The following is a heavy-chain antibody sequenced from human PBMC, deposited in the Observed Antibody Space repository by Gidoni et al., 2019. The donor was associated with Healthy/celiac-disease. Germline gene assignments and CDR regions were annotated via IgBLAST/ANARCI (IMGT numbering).Heavy chain of an antibody. Sequence: GPGLVKPSETLSLTCTVSGGSISSYYWSWIRQPPGKGLEWIGYIYYSGSANYNPSLKSRVTISVDTSKNQFSLKLSSVTAADTAVYYCARDQSITIFGAPPRGGMDVWGQGTTVTVSS. V-gene: IGHV4-59*01. J-gene: IGHJ6*02. CDR1: GGSISSYY. CDR2: IYYSGSA. CDR3: ARDQSITIFGAPPRGGMDV. D-gene: IGHD3-3*01.